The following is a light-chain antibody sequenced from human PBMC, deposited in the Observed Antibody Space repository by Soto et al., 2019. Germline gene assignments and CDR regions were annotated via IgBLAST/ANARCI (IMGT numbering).Light chain of an antibody. CDR3: RSSAYSNGWV. J-gene: IGLJ3*02. CDR2: EGT. Sequence: QSALTQPASVSGSPGQSITISCTGTNSDVLSYDAVSWYQHHPGKAPKLIIYEGTKRPSGISNRFSGPKSGNMASLTISGLQAEDEDDYYRRSSAYSNGWVFGEETKLTVL. CDR1: NSDVLSYDA. V-gene: IGLV2-23*01.